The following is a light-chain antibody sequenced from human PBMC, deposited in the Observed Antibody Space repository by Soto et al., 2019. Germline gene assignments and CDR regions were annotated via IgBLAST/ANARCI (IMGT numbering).Light chain of an antibody. J-gene: IGKJ4*01. CDR1: QSIGIF. V-gene: IGKV3-11*01. CDR3: QQRRNWPLP. Sequence: EIVLTQSPATLSLSPGEGATLSCRASQSIGIFLTWYQQKPGQTPRLLIYDASNRATGVPARFSGSGSGTDFTLTISSLEPEDFALYYCQQRRNWPLPFGGGTKVEIK. CDR2: DAS.